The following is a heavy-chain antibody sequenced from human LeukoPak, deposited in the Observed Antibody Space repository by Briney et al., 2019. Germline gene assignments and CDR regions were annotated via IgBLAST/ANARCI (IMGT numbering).Heavy chain of an antibody. Sequence: SETLSLNCSVSGDSVYSSYWTWLRQPPGKGLEWLGYIFISGSTNYNPSLKSRVSMSLDTSKNQFSLKLSAVTAADTAVYYCASLNWNGPYIWFDPWGPGTLITVSS. CDR2: IFISGST. D-gene: IGHD1-20*01. CDR3: ASLNWNGPYIWFDP. J-gene: IGHJ5*02. V-gene: IGHV4-4*09. CDR1: GDSVYSSY.